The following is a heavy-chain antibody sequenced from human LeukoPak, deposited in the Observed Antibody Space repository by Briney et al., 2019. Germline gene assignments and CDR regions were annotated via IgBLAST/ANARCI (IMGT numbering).Heavy chain of an antibody. CDR3: ASCYYDSSGYCDY. Sequence: SETLSLTCAVYGGSFSVYYWSWIRQPPGKGLEWIGEINHSGSTNYNPSLKSRVTISVDTSKNQFSLKLSSVTAADTAVYYCASCYYDSSGYCDYWGQGTLVTVSS. V-gene: IGHV4-34*01. D-gene: IGHD3-22*01. CDR1: GGSFSVYY. CDR2: INHSGST. J-gene: IGHJ4*02.